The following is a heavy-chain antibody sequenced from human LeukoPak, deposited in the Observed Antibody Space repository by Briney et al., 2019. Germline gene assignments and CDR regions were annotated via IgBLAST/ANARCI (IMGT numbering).Heavy chain of an antibody. D-gene: IGHD4-17*01. J-gene: IGHJ3*02. Sequence: GASVKVSCKASGYTFTSYYMHWVRQAPGQGLEWMGIIDPSGGSTSYAQKFQGRVTMTRDTSTSTVYMELSSLRSEDTAVYYCASNGDEDAFDIWGQGTMVTVSS. CDR1: GYTFTSYY. V-gene: IGHV1-46*01. CDR2: IDPSGGST. CDR3: ASNGDEDAFDI.